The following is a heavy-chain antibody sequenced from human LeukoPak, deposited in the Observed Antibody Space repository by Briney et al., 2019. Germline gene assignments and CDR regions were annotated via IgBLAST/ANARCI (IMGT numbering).Heavy chain of an antibody. Sequence: GESLKISCKASGYSFTNYWIGWVRQMPGKGLEWVGIIYPGDFDTRYSPSFQGRVTISADKSISTAYLQWSSLQASDTAMYYCARHGTASVYGGSIDYWGQGTLVTVSS. CDR1: GYSFTNYW. V-gene: IGHV5-51*01. CDR2: IYPGDFDT. D-gene: IGHD4-23*01. CDR3: ARHGTASVYGGSIDY. J-gene: IGHJ4*02.